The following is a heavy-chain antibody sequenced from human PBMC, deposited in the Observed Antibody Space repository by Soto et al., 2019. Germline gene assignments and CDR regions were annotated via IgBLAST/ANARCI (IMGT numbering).Heavy chain of an antibody. CDR2: ISTSKGNT. V-gene: IGHV1-18*01. J-gene: IGHJ4*02. CDR1: GYTFTSYG. CDR3: AARSPAFDY. Sequence: QVQLVQSGPEVKKPGASVKVSCKTSGYTFTSYGIAWVRQAPGQGLEWMGWISTSKGNTNYAQKFQGRVTMTTDTPTSTGYMDLTSLRSDDTAVYYCAARSPAFDYWGQGTLVTVSS.